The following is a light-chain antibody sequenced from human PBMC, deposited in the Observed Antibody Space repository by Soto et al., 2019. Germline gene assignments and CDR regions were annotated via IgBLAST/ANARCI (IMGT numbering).Light chain of an antibody. CDR2: GAS. CDR3: HQYGTAPLT. CDR1: QSVSSSY. V-gene: IGKV3-20*01. Sequence: EIVLTQSPGTLSLSPGERATLSCRASQSVSSSYLAWYQQKPGQAPMLLIYGASSRATGIPDRFSGSGSGTDFTLTISRLEPEDFAVYYCHQYGTAPLTFGPGTKVDIK. J-gene: IGKJ3*01.